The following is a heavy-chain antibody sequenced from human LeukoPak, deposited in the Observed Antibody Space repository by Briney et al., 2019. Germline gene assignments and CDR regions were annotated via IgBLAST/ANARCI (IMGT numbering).Heavy chain of an antibody. D-gene: IGHD3-16*02. CDR1: GFTFSSSG. Sequence: GGSLRLSCVASGFTFSSSGMHWVRQAPGRGPEWVAFIQYNETKTYYADSVKDRFTISRDTSKNTLYLQMNSLRADDTAVYYCAKGAFVRLGELSPYWGQGTLVTVSS. CDR2: IQYNETKT. CDR3: AKGAFVRLGELSPY. J-gene: IGHJ4*02. V-gene: IGHV3-30*02.